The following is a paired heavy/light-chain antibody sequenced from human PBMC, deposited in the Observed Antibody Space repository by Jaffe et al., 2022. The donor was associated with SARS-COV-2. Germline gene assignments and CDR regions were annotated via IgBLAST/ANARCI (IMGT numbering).Heavy chain of an antibody. CDR1: GFTFSSYA. D-gene: IGHD6-6*01. V-gene: IGHV3-23*01. CDR3: AKSPRGQLVPFDY. Sequence: EVQLLESGGGLVQPGGSLRLSCAASGFTFSSYAMSWVRQAPGKGLEWVSTISGGATNTYYTDSVKGRFTISRDNSKNTLYLQMNSLRAEDTAVYYCAKSPRGQLVPFDYWGQGTLVTVSS. J-gene: IGHJ4*02. CDR2: ISGGATNT.
Light chain of an antibody. CDR3: QQYNNWPPWT. CDR1: QSVSSD. V-gene: IGKV3-15*01. J-gene: IGKJ1*01. Sequence: EIVMTQSPATLSVSPGERATLSCRASQSVSSDLAWYQQKPGQAPRLLIYGASTRATGFPARFSGSGSGTEFTLTISSLQSEDFAVYYCQQYNNWPPWTFGQGTRVEIK. CDR2: GAS.